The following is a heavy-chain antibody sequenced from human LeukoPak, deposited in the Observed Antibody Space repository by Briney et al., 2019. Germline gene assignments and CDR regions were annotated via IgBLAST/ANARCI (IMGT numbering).Heavy chain of an antibody. CDR2: ISAYNGNT. CDR3: ARRIAVAGISPHYYYYYYMDV. V-gene: IGHV1-18*01. Sequence: ASVKVSCKASGYTFTSYGISWVRQAPGQGLEWMGWISAYNGNTNYAQKLQGRVTMTTDTSTSTAYMELRSLRSDDTAVYYCARRIAVAGISPHYYYYYYMDVWGKGTTVTVSS. J-gene: IGHJ6*03. CDR1: GYTFTSYG. D-gene: IGHD6-19*01.